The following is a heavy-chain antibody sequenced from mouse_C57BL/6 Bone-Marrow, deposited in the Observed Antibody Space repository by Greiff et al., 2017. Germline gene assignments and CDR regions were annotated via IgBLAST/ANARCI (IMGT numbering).Heavy chain of an antibody. Sequence: QVQLQQSGAELARPGASVKMSCKASGYTFTSYTMHWVKQRPGQGLEWIGYINPSSGYTKYNQKFKDKATLTADKSSSTAYMQLSSLTSEDSAGYYCARGGPKGVFDYWGQGTTLTVSS. CDR1: GYTFTSYT. CDR2: INPSSGYT. CDR3: ARGGPKGVFDY. J-gene: IGHJ2*01. V-gene: IGHV1-4*01.